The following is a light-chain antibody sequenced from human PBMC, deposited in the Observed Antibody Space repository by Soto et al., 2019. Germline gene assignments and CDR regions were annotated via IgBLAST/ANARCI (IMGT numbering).Light chain of an antibody. J-gene: IGKJ1*01. CDR2: DAS. V-gene: IGKV1-5*01. Sequence: DFQMTQSPSTLSASVGDRVTITCRASQNISSRLAWFQQKPGKAPKLLIYDASSLESGVPQRFSGSGSGTEFTLSTSSLQTDDLSTYYCQQYHSYWTFGEGTKVE. CDR1: QNISSR. CDR3: QQYHSYWT.